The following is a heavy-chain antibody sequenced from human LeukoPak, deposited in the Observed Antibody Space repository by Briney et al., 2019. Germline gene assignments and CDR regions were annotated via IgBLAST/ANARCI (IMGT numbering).Heavy chain of an antibody. CDR3: ARGLRDRYGMDV. J-gene: IGHJ6*02. Sequence: PGGSLRLSCAASGFTFDTYWMHWVRQAPGKGLVWVSRIHRDGNNINYADFVQGRFTVSTDNAKNTLYLQMYSLRVEDTAMYYCARGLRDRYGMDVWGQGTTVTVSS. CDR1: GFTFDTYW. CDR2: IHRDGNNI. V-gene: IGHV3-74*01.